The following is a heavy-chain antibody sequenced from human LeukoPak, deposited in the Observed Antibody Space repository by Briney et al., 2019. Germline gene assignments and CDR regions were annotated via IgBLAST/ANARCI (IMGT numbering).Heavy chain of an antibody. CDR2: IYHSGST. Sequence: SETLSLTCTVSGYSISSGYYWGWIRQPPGKGLEWIGSIYHSGSTYYNPSLRSRVTISVDTSKNQFSLKLSSVTAADTAVYYCARPRFGELNAFDIWGQGTMVTVSS. D-gene: IGHD3-10*01. CDR3: ARPRFGELNAFDI. V-gene: IGHV4-38-2*02. J-gene: IGHJ3*02. CDR1: GYSISSGYY.